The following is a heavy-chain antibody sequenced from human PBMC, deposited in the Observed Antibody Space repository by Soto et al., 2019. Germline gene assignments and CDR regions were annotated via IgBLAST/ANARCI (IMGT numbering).Heavy chain of an antibody. D-gene: IGHD2-2*01. CDR1: GGSISSYY. CDR3: ARGFRDCSSTSCYAGYYYYYMDV. Sequence: SETLSLTCTVSGGSISSYYWSWIRQPPGKGLEWIGYIYYSGSTNYNPSLKSRVTISVDTSKNQFSLKLSSVTAADTAVYYCARGFRDCSSTSCYAGYYYYYMDVWGKGTTVTVSS. V-gene: IGHV4-59*12. J-gene: IGHJ6*03. CDR2: IYYSGST.